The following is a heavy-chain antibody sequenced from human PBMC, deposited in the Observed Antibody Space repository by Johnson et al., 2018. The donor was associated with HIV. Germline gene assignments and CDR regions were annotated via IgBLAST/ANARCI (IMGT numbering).Heavy chain of an antibody. CDR3: VCLRAWTFDI. V-gene: IGHV3-7*01. CDR1: GFTFSSYW. J-gene: IGHJ3*02. Sequence: VQLVESGGGLVRPGESLRLSCVASGFTFSSYWMSWVRQAPGKGLEWVANIKQDGSEKYYVDSVKGRFTISRDNAKNSLYLQMHSLRAEDTAVYYCVCLRAWTFDIWGQGTMVTVSS. D-gene: IGHD3-10*01. CDR2: IKQDGSEK.